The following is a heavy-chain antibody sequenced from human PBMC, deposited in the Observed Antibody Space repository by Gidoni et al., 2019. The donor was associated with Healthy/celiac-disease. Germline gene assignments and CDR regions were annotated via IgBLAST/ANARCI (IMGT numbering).Heavy chain of an antibody. J-gene: IGHJ6*02. CDR2: ISSSSSYI. V-gene: IGHV3-21*01. D-gene: IGHD3-22*01. Sequence: EVQLVESGGGLVKPGGSLRLSCAASGFTFSSYSMTWVRTAPGKGLEWVSSISSSSSYIYYADSVKGRFTISRDNAKNSLYLQMNSLRAEDTAVYYCARVSRYYYYDSSGYYYVSYYGMDVWGQGTTVTVSS. CDR3: ARVSRYYYYDSSGYYYVSYYGMDV. CDR1: GFTFSSYS.